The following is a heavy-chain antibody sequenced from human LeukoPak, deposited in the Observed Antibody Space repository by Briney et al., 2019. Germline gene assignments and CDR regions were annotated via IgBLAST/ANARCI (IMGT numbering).Heavy chain of an antibody. Sequence: PSETLSFTCTGSGGSISNSYWSWIRQSPGKGLEWIGYFYDTVSTNYNPSLKRRVRISTDTSKNQLSLKLNSVTAADTAGYYCARHGAIITRGFCSSSNCYVDGLQTWGQGIMVSVSS. V-gene: IGHV4-59*08. CDR1: GGSISNSY. J-gene: IGHJ3*01. CDR3: ARHGAIITRGFCSSSNCYVDGLQT. CDR2: FYDTVST. D-gene: IGHD2-2*01.